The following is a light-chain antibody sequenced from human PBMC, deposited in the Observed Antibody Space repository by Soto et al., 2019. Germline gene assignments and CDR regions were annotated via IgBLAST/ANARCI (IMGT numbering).Light chain of an antibody. J-gene: IGKJ4*01. Sequence: EIVLTQSPDTLSLSPGERATLSCRASQSISRTLAWYQQKSGQPPRLLIYDGSTRATGFPARFSGSGSRTEFTLTISSLQSEDFAVYYCQQYNNWPLTFGGGTKVDIK. V-gene: IGKV3D-15*01. CDR1: QSISRT. CDR2: DGS. CDR3: QQYNNWPLT.